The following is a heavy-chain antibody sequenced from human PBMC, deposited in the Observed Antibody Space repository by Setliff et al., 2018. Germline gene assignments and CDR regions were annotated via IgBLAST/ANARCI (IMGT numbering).Heavy chain of an antibody. V-gene: IGHV3-66*01. D-gene: IGHD2-8*01. CDR3: GTNSDSMHYIDF. Sequence: GGSLRLSCAASGFIFSAYDMNWVRQAPGKGPEWVSITYRDGSTYYAESVKGRFTLSRDSTKNTLSLQMNSLRVEDTAFYYCGTNSDSMHYIDFWGQGTLVTVSS. CDR1: GFIFSAYD. J-gene: IGHJ4*02. CDR2: TYRDGST.